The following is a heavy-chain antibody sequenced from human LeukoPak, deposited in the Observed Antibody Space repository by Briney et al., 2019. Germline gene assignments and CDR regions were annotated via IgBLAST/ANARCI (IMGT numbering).Heavy chain of an antibody. Sequence: SSETLSLTCTVSGGSISSGGHYWSWIRQRPGKGLEWIGYIYYSGSTYYNPSLKSRVTISVDTSKNQFSLKLSSVTAADTAVYYCARDITWGGSYYVNLYAFDIWGQGTMVTVSS. CDR1: GGSISSGGHY. V-gene: IGHV4-31*03. D-gene: IGHD1-26*01. J-gene: IGHJ3*02. CDR3: ARDITWGGSYYVNLYAFDI. CDR2: IYYSGST.